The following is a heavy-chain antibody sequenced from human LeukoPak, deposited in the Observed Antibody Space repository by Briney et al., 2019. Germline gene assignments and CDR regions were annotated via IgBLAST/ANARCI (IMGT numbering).Heavy chain of an antibody. Sequence: SQTLSLTCDLSGDSVSSNSAAWNWIRQSPSRGLEWLGMTYYRSKWSNDYVLSVKSRITINADTSKNQFSLHLNSVTPEDTAVYYCARSDFINYGGYFDYWGQGTLVTVSS. V-gene: IGHV6-1*01. J-gene: IGHJ4*02. CDR3: ARSDFINYGGYFDY. D-gene: IGHD4-11*01. CDR2: TYYRSKWSN. CDR1: GDSVSSNSAA.